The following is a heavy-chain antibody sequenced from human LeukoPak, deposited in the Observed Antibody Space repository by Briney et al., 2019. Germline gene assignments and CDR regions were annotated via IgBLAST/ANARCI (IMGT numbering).Heavy chain of an antibody. V-gene: IGHV3-64*01. Sequence: GGSLRLSCAASGFTFSSYAMHWVRQAPGKGLECVSAIGSNGDATYYVNSVKGRFTISRDNSKNTLYLQMGSLRAEDTAVYYCAREDTAMESADYWGQGTLVTVSS. CDR2: IGSNGDAT. CDR3: AREDTAMESADY. D-gene: IGHD5-18*01. CDR1: GFTFSSYA. J-gene: IGHJ4*02.